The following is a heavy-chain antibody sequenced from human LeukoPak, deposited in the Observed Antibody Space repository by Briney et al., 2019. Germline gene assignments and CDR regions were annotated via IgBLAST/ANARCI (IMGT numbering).Heavy chain of an antibody. Sequence: ASVKVSCKASGYTFTGYYMHWVRQAPGQGLEWMGWINPNSGGTNYAQKFQGWVTMIRDTSISTAYMELSRLRSDDTAVYYCARVRLHDAFDIWGQGTMVTVSS. CDR1: GYTFTGYY. D-gene: IGHD4-11*01. J-gene: IGHJ3*02. CDR3: ARVRLHDAFDI. CDR2: INPNSGGT. V-gene: IGHV1-2*04.